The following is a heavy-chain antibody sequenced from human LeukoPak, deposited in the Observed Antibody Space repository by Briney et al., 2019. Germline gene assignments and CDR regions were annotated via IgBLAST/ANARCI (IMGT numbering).Heavy chain of an antibody. CDR1: GFTVSSNS. D-gene: IGHD3-22*01. CDR2: IYSDNT. Sequence: GGSLRLSCTVSGFTVSSNSMSWVRQAPGKGLEWVSFIYSDNTHYSDSVKGRFTIQMNSLRAEDTAVYYCARGGDSSGYYPFDYWGQGTLVTVSS. V-gene: IGHV3-53*01. CDR3: ARGGDSSGYYPFDY. J-gene: IGHJ4*02.